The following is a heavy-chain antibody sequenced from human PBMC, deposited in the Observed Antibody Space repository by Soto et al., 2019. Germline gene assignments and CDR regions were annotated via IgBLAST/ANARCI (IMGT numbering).Heavy chain of an antibody. Sequence: QVQLAESGGGVVQSGRSLRLSCAASGFALSSFDMHWVRQAPGKGLEWVAVIWYDGSNEYYADSVKGRFTISSDNSKNTLYLQMNSLSVEDTAVYYCARDALVRGVHPPDYWGQGTLVTVSS. CDR1: GFALSSFD. V-gene: IGHV3-33*01. D-gene: IGHD3-10*01. CDR3: ARDALVRGVHPPDY. J-gene: IGHJ4*02. CDR2: IWYDGSNE.